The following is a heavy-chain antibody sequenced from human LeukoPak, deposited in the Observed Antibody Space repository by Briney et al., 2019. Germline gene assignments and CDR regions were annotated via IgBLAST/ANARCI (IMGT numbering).Heavy chain of an antibody. V-gene: IGHV3-74*01. CDR2: ISSDGSDT. Sequence: GGSLRLSCAASGFTFSSYWMHWVRQAPGKGLVWVSRISSDGSDTTYADSVKGRFTISRDNAKKMLYLQMNGLRVDDTAVYYCAEADSYDFWSGIDYWGQGTLVTVSS. J-gene: IGHJ4*02. CDR1: GFTFSSYW. CDR3: AEADSYDFWSGIDY. D-gene: IGHD3-3*01.